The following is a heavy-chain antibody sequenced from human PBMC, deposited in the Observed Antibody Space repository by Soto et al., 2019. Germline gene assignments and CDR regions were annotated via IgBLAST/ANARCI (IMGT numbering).Heavy chain of an antibody. CDR2: ISYDGSNK. V-gene: IGHV3-30-3*01. CDR3: ARDRLTGTTPYYGMDV. J-gene: IGHJ6*02. CDR1: GFTFSSYA. D-gene: IGHD1-7*01. Sequence: SLRLSCAASGFTFSSYAMHWVRQAPGKGLEWVAVISYDGSNKYYADSVKGRFTISRDNSKNTLYLQMNSLRAEDTAVYYCARDRLTGTTPYYGMDVWGQGTTVTVSS.